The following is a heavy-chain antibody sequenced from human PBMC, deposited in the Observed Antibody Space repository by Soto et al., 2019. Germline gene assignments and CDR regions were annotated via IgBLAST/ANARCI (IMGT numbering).Heavy chain of an antibody. D-gene: IGHD3-10*01. CDR1: GGSISSYY. CDR2: IYYSEST. V-gene: IGHV4-59*01. CDR3: AGGPTWYYYAA. J-gene: IGHJ4*02. Sequence: SETLSLTCTVSGGSISSYYWSWIRQPPGKELEWIGYIYYSESTNYNPSLKSRVTISVDTSKNQFSLKLSSVTAADTAVYYCAGGPTWYYYAAGGQGSLVTVSS.